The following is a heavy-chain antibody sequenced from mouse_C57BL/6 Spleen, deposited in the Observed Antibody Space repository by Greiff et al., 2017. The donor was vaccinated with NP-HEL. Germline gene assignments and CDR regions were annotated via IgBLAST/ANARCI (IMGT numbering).Heavy chain of an antibody. J-gene: IGHJ4*01. CDR2: IDPSDSYP. Sequence: VQLQQSGAELVKPGASVKLSCKASGYTFTSYWMQWVKQRPGQGLEWIGEIDPSDSYPNYNQKFKGKATLTVDTSSSTAYMQLSSLTSDDSSVYYCARTTQGYYAMDYWGQGTSVTVSS. CDR1: GYTFTSYW. V-gene: IGHV1-50*01. CDR3: ARTTQGYYAMDY. D-gene: IGHD5-5*01.